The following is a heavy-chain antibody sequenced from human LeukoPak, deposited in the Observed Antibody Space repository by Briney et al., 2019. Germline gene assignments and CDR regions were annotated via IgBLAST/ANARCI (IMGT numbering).Heavy chain of an antibody. J-gene: IGHJ4*02. CDR2: IHSDGST. V-gene: IGHV3-53*01. CDR3: AKYCGGDCYPYYFDY. D-gene: IGHD2-21*01. CDR1: GFTVSSSY. Sequence: GGSLRLSCAASGFTVSSSYMSWVRQAPGRGLEWVSIIHSDGSTYYADSVKGRFTISRDNSKNTLYLQMNSLRAEDTAVYYCAKYCGGDCYPYYFDYWGQGTLVTVSS.